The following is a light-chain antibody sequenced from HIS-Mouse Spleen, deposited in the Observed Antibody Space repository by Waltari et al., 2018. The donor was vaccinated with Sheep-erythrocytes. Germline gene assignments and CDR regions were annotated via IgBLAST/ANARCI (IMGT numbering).Light chain of an antibody. CDR3: QQSYRTPYT. CDR2: AAS. J-gene: IGKJ2*01. Sequence: DIQMTQPPSSLSASVGDRVTITCRASQSISSYLNWYQQKPGKAPKLLIYAASSLQRGVPSRFSGSGSGTDFTLTISSLQPEDFATYYCQQSYRTPYTFGQGTKLEIK. CDR1: QSISSY. V-gene: IGKV1-39*01.